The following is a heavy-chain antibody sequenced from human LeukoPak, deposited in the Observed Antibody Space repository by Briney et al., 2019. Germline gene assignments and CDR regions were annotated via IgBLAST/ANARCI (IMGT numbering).Heavy chain of an antibody. J-gene: IGHJ4*02. V-gene: IGHV3-53*01. CDR3: ARDYPSFDY. CDR1: GFTVSISY. D-gene: IGHD3-16*02. Sequence: PGGSLRLSCAASGFTVSISYMNWVRQAPGKGLEWVSLIYSDGNTYYADSVKGRFTISRDNSKNTLYLQMNSLRAEDTAVYYCARDYPSFDYWGQGTLVTVSS. CDR2: IYSDGNT.